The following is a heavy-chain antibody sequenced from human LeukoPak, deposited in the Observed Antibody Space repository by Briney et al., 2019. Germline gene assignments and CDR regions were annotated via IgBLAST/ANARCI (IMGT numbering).Heavy chain of an antibody. CDR3: AGSRHANYYFDY. CDR2: INPNSGGT. Sequence: ASVKVSCKASGYTFTGYYMHWVRQAPGQGLEWMGWINPNSGGTNYAQKFQGRVTMTRDTSISTAYMELSRLRSDDTAVYYCAGSRHANYYFDYWGQGTLVTVSS. J-gene: IGHJ4*02. CDR1: GYTFTGYY. V-gene: IGHV1-2*02. D-gene: IGHD6-25*01.